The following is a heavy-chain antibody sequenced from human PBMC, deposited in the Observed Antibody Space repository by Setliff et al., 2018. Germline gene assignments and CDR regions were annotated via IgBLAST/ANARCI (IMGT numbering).Heavy chain of an antibody. V-gene: IGHV4-34*01. CDR2: ITHSGRT. J-gene: IGHJ3*02. Sequence: PSETLSLTCAVYGGSFSGYYWSWIRQPPGKGLEWIGEITHSGRTNYNPSLKSRGTIAVDTSKNQFSLKLSSVTAAETAVYYCARAGGGYYGSGSYGAFDIWAQGRMVTVSS. CDR1: GGSFSGYY. CDR3: ARAGGGYYGSGSYGAFDI. D-gene: IGHD3-10*01.